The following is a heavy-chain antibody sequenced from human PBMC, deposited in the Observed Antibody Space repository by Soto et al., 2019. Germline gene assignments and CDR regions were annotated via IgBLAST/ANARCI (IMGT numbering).Heavy chain of an antibody. Sequence: EVQLLESGGGLVHPGGSLRLSCADSGFTFSTYPMTWIRQAPGKGLEWVSTISATGSNTYYADTAKGRFTISRDNSKNSLYLQMTGLRLEARAIYYCAKYRFAVINPAAASDLSGQGTMVSVSS. V-gene: IGHV3-23*01. CDR2: ISATGSNT. CDR1: GFTFSTYP. D-gene: IGHD3-10*01. CDR3: AKYRFAVINPAAASDL. J-gene: IGHJ3*01.